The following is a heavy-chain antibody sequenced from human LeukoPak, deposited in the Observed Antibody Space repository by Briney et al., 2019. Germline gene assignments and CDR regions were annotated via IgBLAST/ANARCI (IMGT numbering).Heavy chain of an antibody. CDR3: ARMYSSSWTQYAFDI. CDR2: MNPNSGNT. CDR1: GYTFTSYD. V-gene: IGHV1-8*01. J-gene: IGHJ3*02. Sequence: ASVKFSSKASGYTFTSYDINWVRQAPGQGLEWMGWMNPNSGNTGYAQKFQGRVTMTRNTSISTAYMELSSLRSEDTAVYYCARMYSSSWTQYAFDIWGQGTMVTVSS. D-gene: IGHD6-13*01.